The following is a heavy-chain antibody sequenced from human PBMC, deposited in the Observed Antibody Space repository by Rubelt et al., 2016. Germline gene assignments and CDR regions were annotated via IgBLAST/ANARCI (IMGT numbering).Heavy chain of an antibody. J-gene: IGHJ4*02. D-gene: IGHD6-19*01. CDR3: ATGGYSVGYFTYYCDY. Sequence: QVQLVESGGGVVQPGRSLRLSCAASGFTFGSYGMHWVRQAPGKGLEWVSVIYSGGSTYYADSVKGRFTISRDNSKNTLYVQSNSLRDEDTAVYYCATGGYSVGYFTYYCDYWGQGTLVTVSS. CDR2: IYSGGST. CDR1: GFTFGSYG. V-gene: IGHV3-NL1*01.